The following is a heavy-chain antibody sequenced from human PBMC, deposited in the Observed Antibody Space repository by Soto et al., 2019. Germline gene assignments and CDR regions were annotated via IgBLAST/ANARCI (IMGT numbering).Heavy chain of an antibody. CDR3: ARGGITIFGVIDY. CDR2: INPKSGGA. D-gene: IGHD3-3*01. V-gene: IGHV1-2*02. CDR1: GYSFTDHY. Sequence: ASVKVSCKASGYSFTDHYMHWVRQAPGQGLEWMGWINPKSGGANYGQKFQGRVTMTRDTSTSTAYMELSRLGFDDTAVYYCARGGITIFGVIDYWGQGTLVTVSS. J-gene: IGHJ4*02.